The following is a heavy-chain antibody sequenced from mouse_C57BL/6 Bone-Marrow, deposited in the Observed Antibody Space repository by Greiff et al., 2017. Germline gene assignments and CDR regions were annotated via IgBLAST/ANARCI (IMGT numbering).Heavy chain of an antibody. Sequence: VQLQQPGAELVKPGASVKLSCKASGYTFTSYWMHWVKQRPGQGLEWIGMIHPNSGSTNYNEKFKSKATLTVDKSSSTAYMQPSSLTSEDSAVYYCARDYGSTYFDYWGQGTTLTVSS. CDR1: GYTFTSYW. V-gene: IGHV1-64*01. D-gene: IGHD1-1*01. CDR2: IHPNSGST. J-gene: IGHJ2*01. CDR3: ARDYGSTYFDY.